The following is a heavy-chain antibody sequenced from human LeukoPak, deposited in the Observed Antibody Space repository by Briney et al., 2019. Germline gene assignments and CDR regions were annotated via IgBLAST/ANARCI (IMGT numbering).Heavy chain of an antibody. Sequence: GGSLRLSCAASGLTFDDRGMSWVRQAPGKGLEWVSGINWNGGSTAYADSVKGRFTISRDNAKRSLYLQMNSLRGEDTALYYCAREYAALGFDIWGQGTMVTVSS. J-gene: IGHJ3*02. CDR2: INWNGGST. CDR3: AREYAALGFDI. V-gene: IGHV3-20*04. CDR1: GLTFDDRG. D-gene: IGHD7-27*01.